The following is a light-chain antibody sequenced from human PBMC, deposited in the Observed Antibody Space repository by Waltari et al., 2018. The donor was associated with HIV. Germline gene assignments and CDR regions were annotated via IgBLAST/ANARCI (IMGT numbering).Light chain of an antibody. J-gene: IGKJ5*01. CDR1: QSVNNN. CDR2: DAS. CDR3: QQYDSCPFT. V-gene: IGKV3-15*01. Sequence: EIGMTQSPATLSVSLGERATFTCRASQSVNNNLAWYQQKPGQAPRLLISDASTRATGIPARFSGSGSGTEFTLTINSLQSEDFAIYFCQQYDSCPFTFGQGTRLEIK.